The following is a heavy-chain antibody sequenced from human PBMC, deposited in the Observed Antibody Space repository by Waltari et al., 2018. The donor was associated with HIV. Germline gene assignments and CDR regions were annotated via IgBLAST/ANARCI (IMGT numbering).Heavy chain of an antibody. V-gene: IGHV3-15*01. CDR1: GFPFSDVW. Sequence: EVQLVESGGGFVKPGGSLRLSCTASGFPFSDVWMTWVRQAPGKGREWVCRIKRRIDGETTDYIEPVKGRFTISRDDSKNTLYLQINSLKAEDTGVYYCATGDCSGGSCHFFDFWGQGTLVTVSS. CDR3: ATGDCSGGSCHFFDF. D-gene: IGHD2-15*01. J-gene: IGHJ4*02. CDR2: IKRRIDGETT.